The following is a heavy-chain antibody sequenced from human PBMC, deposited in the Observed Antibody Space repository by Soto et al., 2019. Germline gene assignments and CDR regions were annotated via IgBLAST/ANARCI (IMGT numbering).Heavy chain of an antibody. Sequence: ASVKVSCKASGYTFTSYAMHWVRQAPGQRLEWMGWINAGNGNTKYSQKFQGRVTITRDTSASTAYMELSSLRSEDTAVYYCARGRIAARPWYFDYWGQGTLVTSPQ. CDR1: GYTFTSYA. CDR2: INAGNGNT. J-gene: IGHJ4*02. CDR3: ARGRIAARPWYFDY. D-gene: IGHD6-6*01. V-gene: IGHV1-3*01.